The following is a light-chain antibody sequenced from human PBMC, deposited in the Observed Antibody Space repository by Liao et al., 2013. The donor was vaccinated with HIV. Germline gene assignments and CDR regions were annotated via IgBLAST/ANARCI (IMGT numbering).Light chain of an antibody. J-gene: IGLJ3*02. V-gene: IGLV3-25*03. Sequence: SYELTQPPSVSVSPGQTARITCSGDALPKQYAYWYQQKPGQAPVLVIYKDLERPSGIPERFSGSSSGTTVTLTITGVQAEDEADYYCQSADSSGFYVVFGGGTKLTVL. CDR2: KDL. CDR3: QSADSSGFYVV. CDR1: ALPKQY.